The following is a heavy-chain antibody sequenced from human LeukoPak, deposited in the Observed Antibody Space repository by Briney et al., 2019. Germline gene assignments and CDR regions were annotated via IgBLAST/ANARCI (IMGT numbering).Heavy chain of an antibody. J-gene: IGHJ4*02. V-gene: IGHV3-64D*06. D-gene: IGHD3-10*01. CDR1: GFAFRSYA. Sequence: GGSLRLSCSASGFAFRSYAMHWVRQAPGKGLEYVSGIRSNGGSTYYADSVKGRFTISRDNSRNTLHLQMSSLRVEDTAVYYCVKDSSSGSYFDYWGQGTLVTVSS. CDR2: IRSNGGST. CDR3: VKDSSSGSYFDY.